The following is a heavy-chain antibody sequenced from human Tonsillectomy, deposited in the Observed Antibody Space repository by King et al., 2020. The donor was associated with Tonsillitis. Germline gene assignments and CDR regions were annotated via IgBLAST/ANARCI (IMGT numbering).Heavy chain of an antibody. CDR1: GYTLTELS. Sequence: QLVQSGAEVKKPGASVKVSCKVSGYTLTELSMHWVRQAPGKGLEWMGGFDPEDGETIYAPQFQGRVTMTEDTSTDNAYMGLRSLRTEDTAVYYCATERPVGVVVPPTPGWDYWGQGTLVTVSS. V-gene: IGHV1-24*01. CDR3: ATERPVGVVVPPTPGWDY. J-gene: IGHJ4*02. D-gene: IGHD2-15*01. CDR2: FDPEDGET.